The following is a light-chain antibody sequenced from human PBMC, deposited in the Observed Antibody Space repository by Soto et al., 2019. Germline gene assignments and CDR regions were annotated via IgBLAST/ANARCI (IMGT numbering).Light chain of an antibody. CDR1: QSLLHSNGDXY. Sequence: IVMTQSPLSLPVTPGEPASISCRSSQSLLHSNGDXYLTWYLQKPGQSPQLLIYLGSHRDSGVPDKFSGSGSGTDFTLRISRVEAEDVGVYYCMQALQTPPTFGQGTKVDI. CDR3: MQALQTPPT. V-gene: IGKV2-28*01. CDR2: LGS. J-gene: IGKJ1*01.